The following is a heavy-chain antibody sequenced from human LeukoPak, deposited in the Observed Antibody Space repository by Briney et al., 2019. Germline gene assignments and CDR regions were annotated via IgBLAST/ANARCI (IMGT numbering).Heavy chain of an antibody. CDR1: GFTFSSYE. V-gene: IGHV3-23*01. Sequence: GGSLRLSCAASGFTFSSYEMSWVRQAPGKGLEWVSAISGSGGSTYYADSVKGRFTISRDNSKNTLYLQMNSLRAEDTAVYYCAKSVRPSSGWYGGFDYWGQGTLVTVSS. CDR2: ISGSGGST. CDR3: AKSVRPSSGWYGGFDY. J-gene: IGHJ4*02. D-gene: IGHD6-19*01.